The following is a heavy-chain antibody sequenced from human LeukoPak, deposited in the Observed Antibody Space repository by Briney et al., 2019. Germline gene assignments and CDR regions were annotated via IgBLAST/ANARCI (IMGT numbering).Heavy chain of an antibody. CDR1: RFTFSNYW. J-gene: IGHJ4*02. CDR2: IKYDGSEK. CDR3: ARERDDYNFFDY. D-gene: IGHD5-24*01. V-gene: IGHV3-7*04. Sequence: GGSLRLSCAASRFTFSNYWMSWVRQAPGKGLEWVAHIKYDGSEKYYVDSVKGRFTISRDNAKNSLYLQMNSLRVEDTAVYYCARERDDYNFFDYWGQGTLVTVSS.